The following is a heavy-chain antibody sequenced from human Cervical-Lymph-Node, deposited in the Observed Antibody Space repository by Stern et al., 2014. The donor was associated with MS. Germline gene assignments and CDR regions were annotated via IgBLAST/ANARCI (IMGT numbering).Heavy chain of an antibody. CDR2: IYYSGTT. V-gene: IGHV4-31*03. CDR3: ARDHFTTSLDV. CDR1: GGSISSDNYY. J-gene: IGHJ6*02. Sequence: QVQLVESGPGLVKPSQTLSLTCTVSGGSISSDNYYWTWIRQHPGKGLEGIGHIYYSGTTYYNPSLKSRVSITVDTSKNLFSLRLSSVTAADTAVYYCARDHFTTSLDVWGHGTTVTVSS. D-gene: IGHD2-2*01.